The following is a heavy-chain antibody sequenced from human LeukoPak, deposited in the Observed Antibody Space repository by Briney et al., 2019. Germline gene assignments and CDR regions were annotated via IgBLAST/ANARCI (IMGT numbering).Heavy chain of an antibody. V-gene: IGHV3-7*01. J-gene: IGHJ4*02. CDR1: GFTFSTYW. CDR2: IKQDGSEK. Sequence: PGGSLRLSCVVSGFTFSTYWMSWVRQAPVKGLEWVANIKQDGSEKYYVDTVKGRFTISRDNAKNSLYLQMNSLTAEDTAVYYCARRGLLDYWGQGTLVTVSS. CDR3: ARRGLLDY. D-gene: IGHD2-15*01.